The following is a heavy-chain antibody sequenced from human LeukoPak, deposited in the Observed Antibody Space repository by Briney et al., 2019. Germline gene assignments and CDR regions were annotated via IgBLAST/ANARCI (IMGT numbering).Heavy chain of an antibody. V-gene: IGHV3-33*01. CDR2: MWVWNDGSNE. CDR3: ARDRFPHDDAHYGMDV. J-gene: IGHJ6*02. CDR1: GFTFSNYG. D-gene: IGHD3-16*01. Sequence: PGGSLRLSCTASGFTFSNYGMPWVRQAPGKGLEWVAVMWVWNDGSNEYYADSVKGRFNLARDNSKNTLYLQMVSLRAEDTADYYCARDRFPHDDAHYGMDVWGQGTTVTVSS.